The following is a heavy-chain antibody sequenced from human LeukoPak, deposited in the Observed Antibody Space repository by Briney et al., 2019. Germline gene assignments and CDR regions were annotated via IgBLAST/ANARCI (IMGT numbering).Heavy chain of an antibody. J-gene: IGHJ4*02. CDR3: ATSVFYGGNLFDS. Sequence: PGGSLRLSCAASGFTVSSNYMSWVRQAPGKGLEWLSVIYSGGSTYYADSVKGRFTISRDNSKNTLYLQMNSLRAEDTAVYYCATSVFYGGNLFDSWGQGTLVTASS. D-gene: IGHD4-23*01. CDR2: IYSGGST. V-gene: IGHV3-53*01. CDR1: GFTVSSNY.